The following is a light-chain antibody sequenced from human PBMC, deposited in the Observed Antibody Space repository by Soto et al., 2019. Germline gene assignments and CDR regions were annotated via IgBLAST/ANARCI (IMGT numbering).Light chain of an antibody. Sequence: QLVLTQPPSASGSPGQSVAISCTGTSSDVGGYNYVSWYQQHPGKAPKLMIYEVNKRPSGVPDRFSGSKSGNTASLTVSGIQAEDEADYYCSSYAGSSNVFGTGTKLTVL. V-gene: IGLV2-8*01. CDR3: SSYAGSSNV. CDR1: SSDVGGYNY. J-gene: IGLJ1*01. CDR2: EVN.